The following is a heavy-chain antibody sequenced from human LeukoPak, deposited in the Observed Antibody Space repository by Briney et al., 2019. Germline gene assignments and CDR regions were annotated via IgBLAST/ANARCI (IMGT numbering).Heavy chain of an antibody. CDR2: TYTGGNS. D-gene: IGHD6-6*01. CDR1: GFTVSSIH. J-gene: IGHJ4*02. CDR3: ARGPNSNWSGLDF. Sequence: PGGSLRLSCAASGFTVSSIHMVWVRQAPGKGLEWVSVTYTGGNSYYADSVKGRFIISRDISKNTLYPQVNNLRAEDTAVYYCARGPNSNWSGLDFWGQGTLLTVSS. V-gene: IGHV3-53*01.